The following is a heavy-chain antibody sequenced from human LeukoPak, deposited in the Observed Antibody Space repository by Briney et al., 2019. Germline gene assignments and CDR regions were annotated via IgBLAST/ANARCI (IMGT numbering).Heavy chain of an antibody. V-gene: IGHV3-66*01. Sequence: PGGSLRLSCAASGFNVSGNYMSWVRQAPGKGLEWVSVLYSGGRTYHADTVKGRFTISRDTSKNTLYLQMNNLRAEDTAVYYCARDVATVTTLGEVGPVWGQGTLVTVSS. D-gene: IGHD4-17*01. CDR3: ARDVATVTTLGEVGPV. J-gene: IGHJ4*02. CDR2: LYSGGRT. CDR1: GFNVSGNY.